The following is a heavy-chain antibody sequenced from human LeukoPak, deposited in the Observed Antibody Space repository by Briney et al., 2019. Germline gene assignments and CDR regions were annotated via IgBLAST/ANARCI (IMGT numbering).Heavy chain of an antibody. CDR2: INPSDGST. J-gene: IGHJ5*02. CDR3: ARDLFEGAAAGEDNWFVP. V-gene: IGHV1-46*01. CDR1: GYTFTSYY. D-gene: IGHD6-13*01. Sequence: ASVKVSCKASGYTFTSYYMHWVRQAPGQGLEWMGIINPSDGSTSYAQKFQGRVTMTRDTSTSTVYMELSSLRSEDTAVYYCARDLFEGAAAGEDNWFVPWRQGTMVSVSS.